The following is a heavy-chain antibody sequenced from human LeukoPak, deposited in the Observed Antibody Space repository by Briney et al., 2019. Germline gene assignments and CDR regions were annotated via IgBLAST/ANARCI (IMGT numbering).Heavy chain of an antibody. CDR1: GGSISSYY. CDR2: IYYSGST. Sequence: SETLSLTCTVSGGSISSYYWSWIRQPPGKGLEWIGYIYYSGSTNYNPSLKSRVTISVDASKNQFSLKLSSVTAADTAVYYCARANRYSYGLNWFDPWGQGTLVTVSS. CDR3: ARANRYSYGLNWFDP. V-gene: IGHV4-59*01. J-gene: IGHJ5*02. D-gene: IGHD5-18*01.